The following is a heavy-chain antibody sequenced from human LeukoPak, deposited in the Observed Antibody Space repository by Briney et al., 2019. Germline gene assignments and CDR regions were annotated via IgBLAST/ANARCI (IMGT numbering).Heavy chain of an antibody. Sequence: GGSLRLSCAASGFTFSSYAMSCVRQAPGKGLEWVSSITGSGAETNSADAVKGRFTISRGNAKNTLYLQMNTLRAEDTVIYYCAKGPHIRTMWLFDSWGQGSLVTVSS. D-gene: IGHD1-14*01. V-gene: IGHV3-23*01. CDR3: AKGPHIRTMWLFDS. J-gene: IGHJ4*02. CDR1: GFTFSSYA. CDR2: ITGSGAET.